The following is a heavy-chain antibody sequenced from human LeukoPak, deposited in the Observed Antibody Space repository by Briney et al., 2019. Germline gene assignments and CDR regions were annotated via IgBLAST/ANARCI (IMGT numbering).Heavy chain of an antibody. V-gene: IGHV1-2*02. CDR3: ALGGYSSGWYFATHWYLDL. J-gene: IGHJ2*01. CDR2: INPNSGGT. Sequence: ASVKVSCKASGYSFTGYYIHWVRQAPGQGLEWMGWINPNSGGTNYAQKFQGRVTMTRDTSISTAYMELSRLRSDDTAVYYCALGGYSSGWYFATHWYLDLWGRGTLVTVSS. D-gene: IGHD6-19*01. CDR1: GYSFTGYY.